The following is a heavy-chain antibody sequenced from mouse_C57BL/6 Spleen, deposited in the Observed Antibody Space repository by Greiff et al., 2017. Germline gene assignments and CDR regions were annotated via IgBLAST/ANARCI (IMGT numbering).Heavy chain of an antibody. J-gene: IGHJ4*01. V-gene: IGHV1-55*01. CDR3: ARSYGYYAMDY. D-gene: IGHD1-1*02. CDR2: IYPGSGST. Sequence: QVQLQQSGAELVKPGASVKMSCKASGYTFTSYWITWVKQRPGQGLEWIGDIYPGSGSTNYNEKFKSKATLTVDTSSSPAYMQLSSLTSEDSAVYYCARSYGYYAMDYWGQGTSVTVSS. CDR1: GYTFTSYW.